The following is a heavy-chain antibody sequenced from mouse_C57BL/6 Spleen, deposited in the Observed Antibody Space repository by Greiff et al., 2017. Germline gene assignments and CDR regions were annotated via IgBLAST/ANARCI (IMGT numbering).Heavy chain of an antibody. D-gene: IGHD1-1*01. J-gene: IGHJ2*01. Sequence: VQLQQPGAELVKPGASVKLSCKASGYTFTSYWMQWVKQRPGQGLEWIGEIDPSDSYTNYNQKFKGKATLTVDTSSSTAYMQLRSLTSEDSAVYYCARMDLRIDYWGQGTTLTVSS. V-gene: IGHV1-50*01. CDR3: ARMDLRIDY. CDR1: GYTFTSYW. CDR2: IDPSDSYT.